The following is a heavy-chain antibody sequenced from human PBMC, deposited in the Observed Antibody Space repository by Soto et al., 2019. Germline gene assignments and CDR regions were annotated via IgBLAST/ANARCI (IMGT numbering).Heavy chain of an antibody. CDR3: AHAGDYDLLTFDH. CDR2: IYWDDDK. CDR1: GFSLSTYDMG. D-gene: IGHD4-17*01. Sequence: QITLKESGPTLVRPAQPLTLTCDFSGFSLSTYDMGVAWIRQPPGKALEWLGLIYWDDDKGYIPSLKDRLASSKDTSSNQLVLTITNMDPGDTATYFCAHAGDYDLLTFDHWGPGTLVTVSS. J-gene: IGHJ4*02. V-gene: IGHV2-5*02.